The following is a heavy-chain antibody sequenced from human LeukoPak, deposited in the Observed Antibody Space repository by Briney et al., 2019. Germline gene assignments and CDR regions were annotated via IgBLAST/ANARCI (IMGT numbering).Heavy chain of an antibody. CDR2: IKQDGSEK. CDR1: GFTFSSYW. J-gene: IGHJ4*02. CDR3: ARVTPKRYCSITSCFNDY. V-gene: IGHV3-7*01. Sequence: GGSLRLSCAASGFTFSSYWMSWVRQAPGKGLEWVANIKQDGSEKYYVDSVKGRFTISRDNAKNSLYLQMNSLRAEDTAVYYCARVTPKRYCSITSCFNDYWGQGTLVTVSS. D-gene: IGHD2-2*01.